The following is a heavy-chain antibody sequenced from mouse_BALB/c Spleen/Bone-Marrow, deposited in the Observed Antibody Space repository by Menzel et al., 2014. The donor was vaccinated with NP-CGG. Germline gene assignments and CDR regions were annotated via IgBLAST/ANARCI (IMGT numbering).Heavy chain of an antibody. CDR1: GFDFSRYW. Sequence: DVQLQESGGGLVQPGGSLKLSCAASGFDFSRYWMSWVRQAPGKGLQWIGEINPESNTINYTPSLKDKFIISRDNAKNTLYLQTSKVRSEDTALYCCARLGYYGWFAYWGQGTLVTVSA. CDR3: ARLGYYGWFAY. V-gene: IGHV4-1*02. J-gene: IGHJ3*01. CDR2: INPESNTI. D-gene: IGHD2-3*01.